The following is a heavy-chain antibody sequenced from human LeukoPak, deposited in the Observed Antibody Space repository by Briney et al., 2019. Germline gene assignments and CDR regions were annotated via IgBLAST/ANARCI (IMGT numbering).Heavy chain of an antibody. CDR1: GGTFSSYA. J-gene: IGHJ6*02. CDR3: ARWRPGCDFWSGYVGMDV. CDR2: IIPILGIA. Sequence: GASVKVSCKASGGTFSSYAISWVRQAPGQGLEWMGRIIPILGIANYAQKFQGRVTITADKSTSTAYMELSSLRSEDTAVYYCARWRPGCDFWSGYVGMDVWGQGTTVIVSS. D-gene: IGHD3-3*01. V-gene: IGHV1-69*04.